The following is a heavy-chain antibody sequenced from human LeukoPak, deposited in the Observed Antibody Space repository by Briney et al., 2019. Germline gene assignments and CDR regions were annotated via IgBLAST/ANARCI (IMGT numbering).Heavy chain of an antibody. CDR3: ARVGDSSGYSHLWYFDY. V-gene: IGHV1-69*04. Sequence: ASVKVSCKASGGTFSSYAISWVRQAPGQGLEWMGRIIPIFGIANYAQKFRGRVTITADKSTSTAYMELSSLRSEDTAVYYCARVGDSSGYSHLWYFDYWGQGTLVTVSS. CDR1: GGTFSSYA. D-gene: IGHD3-22*01. J-gene: IGHJ4*02. CDR2: IIPIFGIA.